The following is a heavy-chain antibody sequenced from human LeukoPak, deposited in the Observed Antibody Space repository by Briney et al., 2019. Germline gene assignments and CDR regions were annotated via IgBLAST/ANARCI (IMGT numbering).Heavy chain of an antibody. CDR3: ATDDSSGYYSGP. J-gene: IGHJ5*02. CDR2: INPNSGGT. Sequence: GASVKVSCKASRYTFTVYYMAWVRQAPGQGLEWMGRINPNSGGTNYAQKFQGRVTMTRDTSISTAYMELSRLRSDDTAVYYCATDDSSGYYSGPWGQGTLVTVSS. D-gene: IGHD3-22*01. V-gene: IGHV1-2*06. CDR1: RYTFTVYY.